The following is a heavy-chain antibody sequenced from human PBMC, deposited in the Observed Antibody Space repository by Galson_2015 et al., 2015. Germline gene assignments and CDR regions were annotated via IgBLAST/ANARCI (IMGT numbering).Heavy chain of an antibody. CDR2: INPSGGST. D-gene: IGHD2-15*01. Sequence: SVKVSCKASGYTFTSYYMHWVRQALGQGLEWMGIINPSGGSTSYAQKFQGKVTMTRDTSTSTVYMELNSLRSEDTAVYYCARGVVVVAAPSHRFDPWGQGTLVTVSS. V-gene: IGHV1-46*01. CDR3: ARGVVVVAAPSHRFDP. CDR1: GYTFTSYY. J-gene: IGHJ5*02.